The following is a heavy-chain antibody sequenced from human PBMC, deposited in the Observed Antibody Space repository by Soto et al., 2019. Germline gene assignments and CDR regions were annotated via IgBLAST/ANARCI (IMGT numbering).Heavy chain of an antibody. J-gene: IGHJ4*02. CDR1: GFTFSNYA. Sequence: EVQLLESGGDLIQPGGSLRLSCAASGFTFSNYAMGWVRQAPGKGLEWVSAIGASGSDTFYADSVKGRLTISRDKSKNPLYLQVNRLRAEDSAIYCGAKGHEQFVRSIYSCGQGNLVTVS. CDR2: IGASGSDT. V-gene: IGHV3-23*01. D-gene: IGHD6-6*01. CDR3: AKGHEQFVRSIYS.